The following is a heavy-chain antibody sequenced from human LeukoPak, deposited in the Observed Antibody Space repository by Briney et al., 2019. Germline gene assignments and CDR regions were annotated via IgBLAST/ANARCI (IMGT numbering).Heavy chain of an antibody. CDR1: GGSITGKNDY. Sequence: PSETLPLTCTVSGGSITGKNDYWGWIRQTPGKGLEWIGTVFHTGITHYNPSLKSRISISVDTSKNQFSLNLNSVTAADTALYYCARHGILTDHSVRIWGQGILVTVSA. CDR2: VFHTGIT. V-gene: IGHV4-39*01. D-gene: IGHD3-9*01. CDR3: ARHGILTDHSVRI. J-gene: IGHJ4*02.